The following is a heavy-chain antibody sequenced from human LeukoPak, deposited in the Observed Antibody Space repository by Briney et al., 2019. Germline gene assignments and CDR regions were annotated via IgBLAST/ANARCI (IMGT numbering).Heavy chain of an antibody. Sequence: SETLSLTCTVSGGSISSYYWSWIRQPPGKGLEWIGYIYYSGSTNYNPSLKSRVTISVDTSKNQFSLKLSSVTAADTAVYYCARDLYGDYGLNFDCWGQGTLVTVSS. D-gene: IGHD4-17*01. CDR1: GGSISSYY. V-gene: IGHV4-59*01. CDR2: IYYSGST. CDR3: ARDLYGDYGLNFDC. J-gene: IGHJ4*02.